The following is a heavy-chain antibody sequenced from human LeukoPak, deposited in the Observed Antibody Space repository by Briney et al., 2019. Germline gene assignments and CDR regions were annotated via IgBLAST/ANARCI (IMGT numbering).Heavy chain of an antibody. J-gene: IGHJ6*03. CDR2: IYTSGST. V-gene: IGHV4-4*07. CDR3: ARGGGLNYYYYYMDV. D-gene: IGHD3-16*01. Sequence: SETLSLTCTVSGGSISSYYWSWIRQPAGKGLEWIGRIYTSGSTNYNPSLKSRVTISVDTSKNQFSLKLSSVTAADTAVYYCARGGGLNYYYYYMDVWGKGTTVTISS. CDR1: GGSISSYY.